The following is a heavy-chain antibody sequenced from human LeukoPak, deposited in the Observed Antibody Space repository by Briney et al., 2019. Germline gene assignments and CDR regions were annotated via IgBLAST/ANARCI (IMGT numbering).Heavy chain of an antibody. CDR2: ITTSDGNT. V-gene: IGHV3-23*01. CDR3: ARDFSGSYSDAFDI. J-gene: IGHJ3*02. CDR1: GFTFSSYT. D-gene: IGHD1-26*01. Sequence: GGSLRLSCAASGFTFSSYTMSWVRQAPGKGLEWVSTITTSDGNTYYADSVKGRFTISRDNSKNTLYLQMNSLRAEDTAVYYCARDFSGSYSDAFDIWGQGTMVTVSS.